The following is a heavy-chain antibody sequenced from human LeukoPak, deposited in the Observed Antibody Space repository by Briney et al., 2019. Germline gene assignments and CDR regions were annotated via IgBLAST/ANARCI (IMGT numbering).Heavy chain of an antibody. Sequence: SVKVSCKASGGTFSSYAISWVRQAPGQGLEWMGRIIPILGIANYAQKFQGRVTITADRSTSTAYMELSSLRSEDTAVYYCASGSYDPDAFDIWGQGTMVTVSS. CDR1: GGTFSSYA. V-gene: IGHV1-69*04. CDR2: IIPILGIA. D-gene: IGHD1-26*01. J-gene: IGHJ3*02. CDR3: ASGSYDPDAFDI.